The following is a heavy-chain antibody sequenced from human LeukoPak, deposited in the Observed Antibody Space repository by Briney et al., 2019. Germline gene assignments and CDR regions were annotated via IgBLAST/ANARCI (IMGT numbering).Heavy chain of an antibody. CDR2: MNPNSGNT. CDR1: GYTFTSYD. V-gene: IGHV1-8*01. CDR3: ARRRDLYSGSYYPFDY. D-gene: IGHD1-26*01. Sequence: ASVKVSCKASGYTFTSYDINWVRQATGQGLEWMGWMNPNSGNTGYAQKFQGRVTVTRDTSISTAYMDLSRLRSDDTAVYYCARRRDLYSGSYYPFDYWGQGTLVTVSS. J-gene: IGHJ4*02.